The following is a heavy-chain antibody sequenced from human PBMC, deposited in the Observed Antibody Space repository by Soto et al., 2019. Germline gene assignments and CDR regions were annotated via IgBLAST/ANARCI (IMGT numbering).Heavy chain of an antibody. CDR2: IYWDDDK. Sequence: QITLKESGPTLVKPTQTLTLTCTFSGFSLSTSGVGVGWIRQPPGKALEWLALIYWDDDKRYSPSLKSRLTITKDTSKTQVVLTMTNMDPVDTATYYCARSMITFGGVIVDFDYWGQGTLVTVSS. J-gene: IGHJ4*02. CDR1: GFSLSTSGVG. D-gene: IGHD3-16*02. V-gene: IGHV2-5*02. CDR3: ARSMITFGGVIVDFDY.